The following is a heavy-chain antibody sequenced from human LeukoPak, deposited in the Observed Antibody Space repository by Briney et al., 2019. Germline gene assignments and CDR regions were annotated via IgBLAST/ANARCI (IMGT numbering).Heavy chain of an antibody. D-gene: IGHD2-15*01. CDR2: ISYDGSNK. CDR1: GFTFSSYA. V-gene: IGHV3-30*01. Sequence: PGGSLRLSCAASGFTFSSYAMHWVRQAPGKGLEWVAVISYDGSNKYYADSVKGRFTISRDNSKNTLYLQMNSLRAEDTAVYYCARDYCSGGSCYSYYFDYWGQGTLVTVSS. J-gene: IGHJ4*02. CDR3: ARDYCSGGSCYSYYFDY.